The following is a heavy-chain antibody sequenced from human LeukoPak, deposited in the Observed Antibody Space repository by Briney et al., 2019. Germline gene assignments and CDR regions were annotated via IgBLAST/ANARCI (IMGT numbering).Heavy chain of an antibody. CDR2: ISGSGGST. J-gene: IGHJ4*02. Sequence: GGSLRLSCAASGFTFSSYAMSWVRQTPGKGLEWVSAISGSGGSTFYIDSVKGRFTISRDNSKNTLYLQVNSLRAEDTAVYFCAKDGMSLDSSWFDYWGQGTLVTVSS. D-gene: IGHD6-13*01. CDR3: AKDGMSLDSSWFDY. V-gene: IGHV3-23*01. CDR1: GFTFSSYA.